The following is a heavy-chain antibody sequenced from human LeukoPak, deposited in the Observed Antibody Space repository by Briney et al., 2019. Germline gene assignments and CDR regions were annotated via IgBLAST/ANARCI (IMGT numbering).Heavy chain of an antibody. CDR2: IYPGDSDT. CDR1: GYSFTSYW. CDR3: ARLGQPLPTDY. V-gene: IGHV5-51*01. D-gene: IGHD2-2*01. J-gene: IGHJ4*02. Sequence: KHGESLETSCKGSGYSFTSYWIGWVRQMPGKGLEWMGIIYPGDSDTRYIPSFQGQVTISADKPISTAYLQWSSLKASDTAMYYCARLGQPLPTDYWGQGTLVTVSS.